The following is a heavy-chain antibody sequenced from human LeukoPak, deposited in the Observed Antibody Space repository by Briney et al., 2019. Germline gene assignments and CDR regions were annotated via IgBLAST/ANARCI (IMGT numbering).Heavy chain of an antibody. CDR1: GGSINGYF. V-gene: IGHV4-59*08. Sequence: SETLSLTCTVSGGSINGYFWTWVRQSPGKGLGWIGYIFDSGSTNYNPSLKSRVTMSVDTPKNQFSLNLSSVTAADTAVYFCVRHVAFRSDPWAQGIQVTVSS. J-gene: IGHJ5*02. CDR3: VRHVAFRSDP. CDR2: IFDSGST.